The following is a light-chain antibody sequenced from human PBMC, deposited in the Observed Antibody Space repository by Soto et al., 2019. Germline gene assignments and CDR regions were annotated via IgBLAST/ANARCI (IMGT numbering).Light chain of an antibody. CDR1: QSVDRY. V-gene: IGKV3-11*01. CDR3: QRRGKWPSI. Sequence: EVVLTQSPDTLSLSPGETATLSCRASQSVDRYVAWYQQKLGQAPSLLIYDSYTRATGVGARFTGSESATDFSLTITSLEPEDFAVYYCQRRGKWPSIFGPGTKVEMK. J-gene: IGKJ2*02. CDR2: DSY.